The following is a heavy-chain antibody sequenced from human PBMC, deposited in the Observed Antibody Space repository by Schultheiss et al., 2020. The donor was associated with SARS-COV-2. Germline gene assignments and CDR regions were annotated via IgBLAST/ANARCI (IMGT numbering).Heavy chain of an antibody. J-gene: IGHJ3*02. V-gene: IGHV3-15*01. CDR2: IRSTAGGGAA. CDR1: GISFNYAW. D-gene: IGHD3-10*01. CDR3: TTRWFGELLAFDI. Sequence: GGSLRLSCAASGISFNYAWMNWVRQAPGKGLEWVALIRSTAGGGAADYPEPVKGRFTISKDDSKNMLYLQMDSLKSEDTAVYYCTTRWFGELLAFDIWGQGTMVTVSS.